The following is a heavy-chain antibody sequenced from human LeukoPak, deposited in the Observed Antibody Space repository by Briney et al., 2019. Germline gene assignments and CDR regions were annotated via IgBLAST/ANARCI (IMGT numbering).Heavy chain of an antibody. D-gene: IGHD6-6*01. CDR2: IIPIFGTA. J-gene: IGHJ6*03. CDR3: ASPYSSSSEVDYYYYYMDV. V-gene: IGHV1-69*13. Sequence: ASVKVSRKASGGTFSSYAISWVRQAPGQGLEWMGGIIPIFGTANYAQKFQGRVTITADESTSTAYMELSSLRSEDTAVYYCASPYSSSSEVDYYYYYMDVWGKGTTVTVSS. CDR1: GGTFSSYA.